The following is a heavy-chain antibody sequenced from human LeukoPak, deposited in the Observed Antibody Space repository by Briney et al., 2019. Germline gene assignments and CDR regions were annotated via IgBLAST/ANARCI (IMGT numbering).Heavy chain of an antibody. J-gene: IGHJ4*02. CDR3: ARSGGSRGTVTPPGDF. V-gene: IGHV1-18*03. D-gene: IGHD4-17*01. CDR2: ISAYNGNT. Sequence: ASVKVSCTASGYTFTSYGISWVRQAPGQGLEWMGWISAYNGNTNYAQKLQGRVTMTRDTSASTVYMDLSSLKSEDMAVYYCARSGGSRGTVTPPGDFWGQGTLVTVSS. CDR1: GYTFTSYG.